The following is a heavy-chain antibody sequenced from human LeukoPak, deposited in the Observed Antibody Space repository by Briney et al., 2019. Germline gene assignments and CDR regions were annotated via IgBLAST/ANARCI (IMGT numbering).Heavy chain of an antibody. CDR2: IKPDGTTK. CDR3: ARSIPYGTTWYGRSDY. J-gene: IGHJ4*02. D-gene: IGHD6-13*01. Sequence: GGSLRLSCAASGFPFSSYSMTGVRQAPGKGLEWVANIKPDGTTKFYVDSVKGRFTISRDNALNSLYLQMNSLRAEDTAIYYCARSIPYGTTWYGRSDYWGQGTLVTVSS. V-gene: IGHV3-7*03. CDR1: GFPFSSYS.